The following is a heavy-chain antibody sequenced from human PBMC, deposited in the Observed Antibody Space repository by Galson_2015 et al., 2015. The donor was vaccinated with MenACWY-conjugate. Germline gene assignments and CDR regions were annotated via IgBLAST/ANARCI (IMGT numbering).Heavy chain of an antibody. CDR3: ASSDGYNFQAVDY. Sequence: SVKVSCKASGGTFSSYAISWVRQAPGQGLEWMGGIIPIFGTANYAQKFQGRVTITADESTSTAYMELSSLRSEDTAVYYCASSDGYNFQAVDYWGQGTLVTVSS. CDR1: GGTFSSYA. D-gene: IGHD5-24*01. J-gene: IGHJ4*02. V-gene: IGHV1-69*13. CDR2: IIPIFGTA.